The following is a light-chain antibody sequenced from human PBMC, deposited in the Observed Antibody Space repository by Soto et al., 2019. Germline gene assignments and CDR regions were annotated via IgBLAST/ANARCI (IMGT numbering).Light chain of an antibody. Sequence: DIQMTQSPSTLSGSVGDRVTITCRASQTISSWLAWYQQKPGKAPKLLIYKASTLKRGVPSRFSGSGSGTEFTLTISSLQPDDFATYYGQHYNSYAEAFGQGTKVELK. V-gene: IGKV1-5*03. CDR3: QHYNSYAEA. J-gene: IGKJ1*01. CDR1: QTISSW. CDR2: KAS.